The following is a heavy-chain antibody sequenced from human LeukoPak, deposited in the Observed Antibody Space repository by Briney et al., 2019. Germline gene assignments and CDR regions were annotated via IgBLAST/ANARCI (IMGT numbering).Heavy chain of an antibody. V-gene: IGHV3-53*01. CDR1: GFTVSSNY. D-gene: IGHD3-10*01. CDR3: ARDFNYGSGSNYYYYMDV. CDR2: IYSGGST. Sequence: SGGSLRLSCAASGFTVSSNYMSWVRQAPGKGLELVSVIYSGGSTYYADSVKGRFTISRDNSKNTLYLQMNSLRAEDTAVYYCARDFNYGSGSNYYYYMDVWGKGTTVTVSS. J-gene: IGHJ6*03.